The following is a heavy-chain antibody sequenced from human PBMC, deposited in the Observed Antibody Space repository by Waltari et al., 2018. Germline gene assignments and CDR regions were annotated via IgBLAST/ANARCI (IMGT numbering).Heavy chain of an antibody. J-gene: IGHJ4*02. V-gene: IGHV1-3*01. CDR3: AKDLIAAAGDWSGQLTGEDY. CDR1: GYTFTSYA. CDR2: INAGNGNT. Sequence: QVQLVQSGAEVKKPGASVKVSCKASGYTFTSYAMHWVRQAPGQRLEWMGWINAGNGNTKYSQKFQGRVTITRDTSASTAYMELSSLRSEDTAVYYCAKDLIAAAGDWSGQLTGEDYWGQGTLVTVSS. D-gene: IGHD6-13*01.